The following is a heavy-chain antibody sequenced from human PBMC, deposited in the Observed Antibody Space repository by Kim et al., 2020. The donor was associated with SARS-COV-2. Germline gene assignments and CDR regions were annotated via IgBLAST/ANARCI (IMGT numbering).Heavy chain of an antibody. V-gene: IGHV3-33*01. CDR3: ARDRGGSSWYALDY. J-gene: IGHJ4*02. Sequence: GGSLRLSCAASGFTFSSYGMHWVRQAPGKGLEWVAVIWYDGSNKYYADSVKGRFTISRDDSKNTLYLQMNSLRAEDTAVYYCARDRGGSSWYALDYWGQGTLVTVSS. CDR2: IWYDGSNK. CDR1: GFTFSSYG. D-gene: IGHD6-13*01.